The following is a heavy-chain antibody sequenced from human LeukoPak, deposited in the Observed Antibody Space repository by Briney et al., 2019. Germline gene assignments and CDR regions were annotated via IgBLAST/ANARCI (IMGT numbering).Heavy chain of an antibody. J-gene: IGHJ4*02. Sequence: SETLSLTCTVSGGSITSAYYWGWIRQPPGKGLEWIGSFFLKGSTYYNPSLKSRVTISVDTSKNQFSLTLSSVTAADTAVYYCARVARCTSCSDVDYWGQGTLVTVSS. D-gene: IGHD2-2*01. V-gene: IGHV4-38-2*02. CDR2: FFLKGST. CDR1: GGSITSAYY. CDR3: ARVARCTSCSDVDY.